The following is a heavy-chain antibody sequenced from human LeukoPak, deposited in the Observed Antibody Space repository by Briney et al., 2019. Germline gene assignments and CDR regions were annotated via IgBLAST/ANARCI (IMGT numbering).Heavy chain of an antibody. CDR2: IFYSGST. CDR3: ARHPLKAYVSDWFDP. CDR1: GGSISSRSYY. V-gene: IGHV4-39*01. J-gene: IGHJ5*02. D-gene: IGHD3-10*02. Sequence: SETLSLTCTVSGGSISSRSYYWGWLRQPPGKGLEWIASIFYSGSTYHNPSLKSRVTISVDTSKSQFSLNLSSVTAADTAVYFCARHPLKAYVSDWFDPWGQGTLVTVSS.